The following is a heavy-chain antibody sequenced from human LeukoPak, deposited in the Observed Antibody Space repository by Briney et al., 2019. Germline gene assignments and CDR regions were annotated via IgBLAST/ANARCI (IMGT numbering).Heavy chain of an antibody. CDR2: ISSGGNTE. CDR1: GFTFSNAY. D-gene: IGHD2-8*01. J-gene: IGHJ4*02. CDR3: ARDTVNGPFVISLDY. V-gene: IGHV3-11*04. Sequence: GGSLRLSCEASGFTFSNAYMSWVRQTPGEGLEWVSQISSGGNTEYYADSVRGRFTMARDNAKNSLFLQMNSLRAEDTAIYYCARDTVNGPFVISLDYWGQGALVTVSS.